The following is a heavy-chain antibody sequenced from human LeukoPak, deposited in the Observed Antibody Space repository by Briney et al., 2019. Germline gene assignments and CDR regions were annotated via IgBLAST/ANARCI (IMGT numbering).Heavy chain of an antibody. J-gene: IGHJ4*02. V-gene: IGHV3-23*01. D-gene: IGHD6-13*01. CDR3: ATPGGIAAPDSFDY. CDR2: ST. Sequence: STYYADSVKGRFTISRDNSKNTLYLQMNSLRAEDTAVYYCATPGGIAAPDSFDYWGQGTLVTVSS.